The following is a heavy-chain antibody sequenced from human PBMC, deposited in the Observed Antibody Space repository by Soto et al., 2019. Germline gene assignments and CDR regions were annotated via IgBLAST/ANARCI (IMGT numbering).Heavy chain of an antibody. V-gene: IGHV4-34*01. CDR1: GGSFSGYY. J-gene: IGHJ5*02. CDR2: INHSGST. CDR3: ARGLLRGFIAAAGRKSNWFDP. D-gene: IGHD6-13*01. Sequence: SETLSLTCAVYGGSFSGYYWSWIRQPPRKGLEWIGEINHSGSTNYNPSLKSRVIISVDTSKNQFSLKLSSVTAADTAVYYCARGLLRGFIAAAGRKSNWFDPWGQGTLVTVSS.